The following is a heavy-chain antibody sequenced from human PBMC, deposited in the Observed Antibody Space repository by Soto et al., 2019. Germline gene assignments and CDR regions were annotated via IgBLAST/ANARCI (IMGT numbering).Heavy chain of an antibody. Sequence: SETLSLTCTVSGGSISNGGYYWNWVRQHPGKGLEWIGYIHYSGSTWYNPSLESRVTISVDTSKDQFSLKLRSVTAADTAVYYCARVRGSGSYAAYYFDSWGQGTMVTVS. CDR1: GGSISNGGYY. CDR3: ARVRGSGSYAAYYFDS. CDR2: IHYSGST. D-gene: IGHD3-10*01. V-gene: IGHV4-31*03. J-gene: IGHJ4*01.